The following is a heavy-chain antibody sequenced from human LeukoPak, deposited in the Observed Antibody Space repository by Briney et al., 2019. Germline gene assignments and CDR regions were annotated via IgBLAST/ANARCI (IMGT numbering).Heavy chain of an antibody. CDR2: VSAYNGDT. Sequence: GASVKVSCKASGYTFTTNGISWVRQAPGQGLEWMGWVSAYNGDTNYAQKIQDRVTVTTDTSTSTAYMELRSLRSDDTAVYYCARDPGPIVVVPAGYYMDVWGKGTTVTVSS. CDR3: ARDPGPIVVVPAGYYMDV. D-gene: IGHD2-2*01. V-gene: IGHV1-18*01. J-gene: IGHJ6*03. CDR1: GYTFTTNG.